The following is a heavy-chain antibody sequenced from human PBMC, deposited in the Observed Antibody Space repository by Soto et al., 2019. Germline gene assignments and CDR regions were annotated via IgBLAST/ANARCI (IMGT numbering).Heavy chain of an antibody. CDR1: GFSLSTREVG. J-gene: IGHJ4*02. CDR3: AHRAYYYGSGSYYTH. D-gene: IGHD3-10*01. CDR2: IYWDDDK. Sequence: SGPTVVNPTQTLTLTCTFSGFSLSTREVGVGWIRQPPGKALEWLALIYWDDDKRYRPSLKSRLAIAKDTSKNLVILIMTNMDPEDTATYYCAHRAYYYGSGSYYTHWGQGILVTVSS. V-gene: IGHV2-5*02.